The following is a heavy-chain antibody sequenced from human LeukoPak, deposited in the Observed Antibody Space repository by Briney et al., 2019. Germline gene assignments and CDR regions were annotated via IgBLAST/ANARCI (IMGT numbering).Heavy chain of an antibody. D-gene: IGHD4-17*01. CDR3: ARAGDFYGDYGKDPFDY. CDR2: IYYSGST. CDR1: GGSISSYY. V-gene: IGHV4-59*01. J-gene: IGHJ4*02. Sequence: SETLSLTCTVSGGSISSYYWSWIRQPPGKGLEWIRYIYYSGSTNYNPSLKSRVTISVDTCKNQFSLKLSSVTAADTAVYYCARAGDFYGDYGKDPFDYWGQGTLVTVSS.